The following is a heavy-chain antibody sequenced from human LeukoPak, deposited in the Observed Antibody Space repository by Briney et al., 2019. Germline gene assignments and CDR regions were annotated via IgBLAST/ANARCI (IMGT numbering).Heavy chain of an antibody. CDR1: GYTSTSYG. CDR3: ARDQIVGATREFDY. Sequence: PGASVNVSCKASGYTSTSYGISWVRQPLGQGPDLKGRISAYNGDTNHAQSLQGRVTMTTDTSTSTAYMELRSLRSDDTAVYYCARDQIVGATREFDYWGQGTLVTVSS. V-gene: IGHV1-18*01. D-gene: IGHD1-26*01. J-gene: IGHJ4*02. CDR2: ISAYNGDT.